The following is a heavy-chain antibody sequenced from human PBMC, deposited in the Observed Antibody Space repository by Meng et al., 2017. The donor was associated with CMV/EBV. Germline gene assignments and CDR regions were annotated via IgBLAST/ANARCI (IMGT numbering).Heavy chain of an antibody. D-gene: IGHD5-18*01. Sequence: QGEVVQSGAEVKKHGASVKVSCKASGYTFTSYYMHWVRQAPGQGLEWMGIINPSGGSTSYAQKFQGRVTMTRDTSTSTVYMELSSLRSEDTAVYYCARDKIQLWPTVGYFDYWGQGTLVTVSS. CDR2: INPSGGST. V-gene: IGHV1-46*01. CDR3: ARDKIQLWPTVGYFDY. CDR1: GYTFTSYY. J-gene: IGHJ4*02.